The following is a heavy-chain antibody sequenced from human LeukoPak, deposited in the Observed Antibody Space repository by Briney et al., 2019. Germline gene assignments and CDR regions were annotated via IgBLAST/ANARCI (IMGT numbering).Heavy chain of an antibody. V-gene: IGHV4-4*09. CDR3: ARHQAYYDFWSGRYYYYYMDV. D-gene: IGHD3-3*01. CDR1: GGSISSYY. CDR2: IYTSGST. J-gene: IGHJ6*03. Sequence: SETLSLTCTVSGGSISSYYWSWIRQPPGKGLEWIGYIYTSGSTNYNPFLKSRVTISVDTSKNQFSLKLSSVTAADTAVYYCARHQAYYDFWSGRYYYYYMDVWGKGTTVTVSS.